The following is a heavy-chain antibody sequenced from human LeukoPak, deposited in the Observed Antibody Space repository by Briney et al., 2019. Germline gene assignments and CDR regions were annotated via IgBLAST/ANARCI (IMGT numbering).Heavy chain of an antibody. Sequence: HPGGSLRLSCAASGFTFSSYAMHWVRQAPGKGLEWVAVISYDGSNKYYADSVKGRFTISRDNAKNSLYLQMNSLRAEDTALYYCEKDMSSGSYWNYYYYYGMDVWGQGTTVTVSS. CDR2: ISYDGSNK. J-gene: IGHJ6*02. D-gene: IGHD1-26*01. CDR1: GFTFSSYA. V-gene: IGHV3-30*04. CDR3: EKDMSSGSYWNYYYYYGMDV.